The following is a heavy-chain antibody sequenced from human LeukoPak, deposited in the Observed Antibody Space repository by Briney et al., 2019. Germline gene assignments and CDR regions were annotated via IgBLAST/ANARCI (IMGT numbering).Heavy chain of an antibody. J-gene: IGHJ3*02. V-gene: IGHV4-59*01. CDR1: GVSNSRYY. D-gene: IGHD3-22*01. Sequence: AEPLSLICSVSGVSNSRYYWRWLRQPPGKGLEWVEYIYSSGSTNYNPSLKSLVIISVDTSKNQFSLKLSSVTAADTAVYYCAKSNGYGLIDIWGQGTMVTVSS. CDR3: AKSNGYGLIDI. CDR2: IYSSGST.